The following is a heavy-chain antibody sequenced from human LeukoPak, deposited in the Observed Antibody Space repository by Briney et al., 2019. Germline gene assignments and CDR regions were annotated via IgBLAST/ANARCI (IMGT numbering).Heavy chain of an antibody. V-gene: IGHV1-18*01. CDR3: AREDYGGNSAYYYYGMDV. CDR1: GYTFTSYG. J-gene: IGHJ6*02. CDR2: ISAYNGNT. Sequence: ASVKVSFKASGYTFTSYGISWVRQAPGQGLEWMGWISAYNGNTNYAQKLQGRVTMTTDTSTSTAYMELRSLRSDDTAVYYCAREDYGGNSAYYYYGMDVWGQGTTVTVSS. D-gene: IGHD4-23*01.